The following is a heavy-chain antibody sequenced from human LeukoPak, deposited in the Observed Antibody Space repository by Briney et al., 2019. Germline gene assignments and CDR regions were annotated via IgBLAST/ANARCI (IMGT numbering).Heavy chain of an antibody. CDR1: GFTFDDYA. CDR2: INWNGGST. V-gene: IGHV3-20*04. CDR3: AKARYCSGGSCFPQLTPDY. J-gene: IGHJ4*02. Sequence: GGSLRLSCAASGFTFDDYAMSWVRQGPGKGLEWVSVINWNGGSTGYADSVKGRFIISRDNSKNTLYLQMNSLRAEDTAVYYCAKARYCSGGSCFPQLTPDYWGQGTLVTVSS. D-gene: IGHD2-15*01.